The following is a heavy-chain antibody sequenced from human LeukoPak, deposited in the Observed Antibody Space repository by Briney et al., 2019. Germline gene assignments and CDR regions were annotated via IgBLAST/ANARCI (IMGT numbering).Heavy chain of an antibody. D-gene: IGHD4-11*01. CDR2: ISGSGGST. J-gene: IGHJ4*02. CDR1: GFTFSSYA. CDR3: AKDHSVDTVTSMGYFDY. V-gene: IGHV3-23*01. Sequence: GGSLRLSCAASGFTFSSYAMSRVRQAPGKGLEWVSAISGSGGSTYYADSVKGRFTISRDNSKNTLYLQMNSLRAEDTAVYYCAKDHSVDTVTSMGYFDYWGQGTLVTVSS.